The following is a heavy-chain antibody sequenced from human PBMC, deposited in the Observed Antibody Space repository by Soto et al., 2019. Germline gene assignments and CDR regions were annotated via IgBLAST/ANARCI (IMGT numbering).Heavy chain of an antibody. V-gene: IGHV1-69*01. CDR2: ISPIYGPA. D-gene: IGHD6-19*01. CDR3: ARSELVKQLLFNF. CDR1: GGTLSSSA. Sequence: QVHLVQSGAEVKKPGSSVKVSCKASGGTLSSSAISWVRQAPGQGLQWMGGISPIYGPANYAQNFQGRVTITADEATNTAYMELGSLRSEDTAVYYCARSELVKQLLFNFWGQGTLVTVSS. J-gene: IGHJ4*02.